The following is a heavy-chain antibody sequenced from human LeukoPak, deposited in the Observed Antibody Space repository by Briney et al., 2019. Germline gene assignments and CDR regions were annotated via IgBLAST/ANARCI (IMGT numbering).Heavy chain of an antibody. CDR1: GFTFSSSW. D-gene: IGHD5/OR15-5a*01. CDR3: ARDVYRSFDY. Sequence: GGSLRLSCVASGFTFSSSWMNCVRQAPGKGLEWVANIKYDGSEEYYVDSVKGRFTISRDNAQNSLYLQMNNLRAEDTAVYYCARDVYRSFDYWGQGSLVTVSS. J-gene: IGHJ4*02. V-gene: IGHV3-7*01. CDR2: IKYDGSEE.